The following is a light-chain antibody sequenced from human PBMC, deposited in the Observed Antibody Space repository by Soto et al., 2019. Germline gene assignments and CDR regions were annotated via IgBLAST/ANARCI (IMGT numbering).Light chain of an antibody. CDR2: GAS. Sequence: DIQLTQSPSFLSASVGDRVTVTCRSSQDISSYLAWYQQKPGKAPKILIYGASTLQSGVPPRFGGSGSGTAFTLTISSLQPEDFATYFCQQVHDYPITFGGGTRWIT. J-gene: IGKJ4*01. CDR3: QQVHDYPIT. V-gene: IGKV1-9*01. CDR1: QDISSY.